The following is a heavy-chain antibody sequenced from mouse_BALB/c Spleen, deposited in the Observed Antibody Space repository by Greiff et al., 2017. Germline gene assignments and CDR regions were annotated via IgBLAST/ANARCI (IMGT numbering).Heavy chain of an antibody. J-gene: IGHJ4*01. Sequence: EVMLVESGGGLVKPGGSLKLSCAASGFTFSSYAMSWVRQTPEKRLEWVASISSGGSTYYPDSVKGRFTISRDNARNILYLQMSSLRSEDTAMYYCARGGTTVVANGAMDYWGQGTSVTVSS. D-gene: IGHD1-1*01. V-gene: IGHV5-6-5*01. CDR3: ARGGTTVVANGAMDY. CDR2: ISSGGST. CDR1: GFTFSSYA.